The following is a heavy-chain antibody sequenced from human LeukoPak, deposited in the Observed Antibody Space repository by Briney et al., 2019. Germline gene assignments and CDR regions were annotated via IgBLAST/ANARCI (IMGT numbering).Heavy chain of an antibody. CDR3: ASLYYGGNNFDY. Sequence: PGGSLRLSCAASKFTVSSKYMSWVRQAPGKGLEWVSVIYGGGSTHYADSVKGRFTISRDNSKNTLYLQMNSLRAEDTAVYYCASLYYGGNNFDYWGQGTLVTVSS. CDR2: IYGGGST. D-gene: IGHD4-23*01. J-gene: IGHJ4*02. V-gene: IGHV3-66*01. CDR1: KFTVSSKY.